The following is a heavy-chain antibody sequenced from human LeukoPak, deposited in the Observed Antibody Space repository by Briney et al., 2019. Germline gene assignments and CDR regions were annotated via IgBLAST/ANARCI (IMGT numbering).Heavy chain of an antibody. CDR2: IWYDGTTK. CDR3: AKDLEKFDTSGFPAY. D-gene: IGHD3-22*01. V-gene: IGHV3-33*06. J-gene: IGHJ4*02. Sequence: QTGRSLRLSCAASGFAFNNYGMHWVRQTPGKGLEWLALIWYDGTTKYYADSVKGRFTISRDNPDSTLFLQMSSLRAEDTAVCYCAKDLEKFDTSGFPAYWGQGTLVTVSS. CDR1: GFAFNNYG.